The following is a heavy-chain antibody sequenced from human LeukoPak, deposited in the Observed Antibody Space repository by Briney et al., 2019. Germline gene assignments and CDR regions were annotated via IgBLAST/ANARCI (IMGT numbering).Heavy chain of an antibody. CDR3: ARDGERYYGSGSYYNWVY. J-gene: IGHJ4*02. CDR2: ISGSGGST. D-gene: IGHD3-10*01. Sequence: GGSLRLSCAASGFTFSSYAMSWVRQAPGKGLEWVSAISGSGGSTYYADSVKGRFTISRDNSKNTLYLQMNSLRAEDTAVYYCARDGERYYGSGSYYNWVYWGQGTLVTVSS. CDR1: GFTFSSYA. V-gene: IGHV3-23*01.